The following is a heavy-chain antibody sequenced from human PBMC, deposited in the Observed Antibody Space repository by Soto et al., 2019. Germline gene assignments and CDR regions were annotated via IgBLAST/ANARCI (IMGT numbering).Heavy chain of an antibody. J-gene: IGHJ5*02. CDR1: GGSISSSSYY. D-gene: IGHD6-19*01. CDR3: ASYPLNGYSSGWYRWWFDP. Sequence: QLQLQESGPGLVKPSETLSLTCTVSGGSISSSSYYWGWIRQPPGKGLEWIGSIYYSGSTYYNPSLKSRVTISVDTSKNQFSLKLSSVTAADTAVYYCASYPLNGYSSGWYRWWFDPWGQGTLVTVSS. V-gene: IGHV4-39*01. CDR2: IYYSGST.